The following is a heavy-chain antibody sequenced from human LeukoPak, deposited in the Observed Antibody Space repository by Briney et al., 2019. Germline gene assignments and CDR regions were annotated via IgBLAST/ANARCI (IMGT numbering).Heavy chain of an antibody. J-gene: IGHJ4*02. CDR2: IKQDGNEK. V-gene: IGHV3-7*03. Sequence: GGSLRLSCVASGFTFSNYWMSWVRQAPGKGLEWVANIKQDGNEKYYVDSMKGRFTISRDNAKNTLYLQMNSLRAEDTAVYYCARPPRDLPSYWGQGTLVTVSS. CDR1: GFTFSNYW. CDR3: ARPPRDLPSY.